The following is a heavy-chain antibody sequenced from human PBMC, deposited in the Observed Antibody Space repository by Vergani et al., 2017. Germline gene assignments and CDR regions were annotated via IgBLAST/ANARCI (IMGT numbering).Heavy chain of an antibody. CDR1: GGSISSSNW. CDR3: AGVNCSTPEPLTLEYYYYGMDV. J-gene: IGHJ6*02. CDR2: IYHSGST. D-gene: IGHD2-2*01. Sequence: QVQLQESGPGLGKPSGTLSLTCAVSGGSISSSNWWSWVRQPPGKGLEWIGEIYHSGSTHYNPSLKSRVTLPVDKSKNQLSLKLSSVTAADTAVYDCAGVNCSTPEPLTLEYYYYGMDVWGQGTTVTVSS. V-gene: IGHV4-4*02.